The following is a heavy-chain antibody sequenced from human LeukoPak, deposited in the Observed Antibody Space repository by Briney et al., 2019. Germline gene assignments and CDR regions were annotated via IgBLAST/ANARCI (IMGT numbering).Heavy chain of an antibody. CDR3: ARAGRVVPAASWFDP. Sequence: SETLSLTCAVYGGSFSGYYWSWIRQPPGKGLEWIGEINHSGSTNYNPSLKSRATISVDTSKNQFSLKLSSVTAADTAVYYCARAGRVVPAASWFDPWGQGTLVTVSS. CDR2: INHSGST. J-gene: IGHJ5*02. CDR1: GGSFSGYY. V-gene: IGHV4-34*01. D-gene: IGHD2-2*01.